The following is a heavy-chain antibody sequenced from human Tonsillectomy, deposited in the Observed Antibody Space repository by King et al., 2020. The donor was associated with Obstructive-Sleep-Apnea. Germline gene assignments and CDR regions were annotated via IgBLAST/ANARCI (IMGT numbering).Heavy chain of an antibody. V-gene: IGHV2-26*01. CDR3: ARIPGSGWAYYFDY. Sequence: VTLKESGPVLVKPTETLTLTCTVSGFSLSNARMGVSWIRQPPGKALEWLAHIFSNDEKSYSPSLKSRLTISKDTSKSQLVLTMTNMDPVDTATYYCARIPGSGWAYYFDYWGQGTLVTVSS. J-gene: IGHJ4*02. CDR2: IFSNDEK. D-gene: IGHD6-19*01. CDR1: GFSLSNARMG.